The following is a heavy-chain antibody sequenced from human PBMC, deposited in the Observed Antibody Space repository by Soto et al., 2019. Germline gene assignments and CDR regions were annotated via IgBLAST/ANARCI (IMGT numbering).Heavy chain of an antibody. CDR2: INHSGST. CDR1: GGSFSGYY. V-gene: IGHV4-34*01. D-gene: IGHD3-9*01. Sequence: SETLSLTCAVYGGSFSGYYWSWIRQPPGKGLEWIGEINHSGSTNYNPSLKSRVTISVDTSKNQFSLKLSSATAADTAVYYCARVRRLRYDILTGYYKGTFLYGMDVWGQGTTVTVSS. J-gene: IGHJ6*02. CDR3: ARVRRLRYDILTGYYKGTFLYGMDV.